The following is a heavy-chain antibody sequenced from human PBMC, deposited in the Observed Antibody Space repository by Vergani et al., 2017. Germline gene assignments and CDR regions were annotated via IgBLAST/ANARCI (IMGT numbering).Heavy chain of an antibody. Sequence: QVQLVESGGGVVQPGRSLRLSCAASGFTFSSYAMHWVRQAPGKGLEWVAVISYDGSNKYYADSVKGRFTISRDNSKNTLYLQMNSLRAEDTAVYYCARGLGINCFDYWGQGPLVTVSS. V-gene: IGHV3-30-3*01. D-gene: IGHD7-27*01. CDR1: GFTFSSYA. CDR3: ARGLGINCFDY. CDR2: ISYDGSNK. J-gene: IGHJ4*02.